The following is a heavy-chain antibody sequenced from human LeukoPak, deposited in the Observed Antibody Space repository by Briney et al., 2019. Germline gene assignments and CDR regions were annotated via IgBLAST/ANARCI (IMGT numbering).Heavy chain of an antibody. J-gene: IGHJ4*02. CDR1: GFTFSRYW. V-gene: IGHV4-34*01. Sequence: GSLRLSCAASGFTFSRYWMSWVRQPPGKGLEWIGEINHSGGTNYNPSLKSRVTVSVDTSKTQFSLKVSSVTAADTAVYYCARAPGWTTVVRPFDRWGQGTLVTVSS. CDR3: ARAPGWTTVVRPFDR. D-gene: IGHD4-23*01. CDR2: INHSGGT.